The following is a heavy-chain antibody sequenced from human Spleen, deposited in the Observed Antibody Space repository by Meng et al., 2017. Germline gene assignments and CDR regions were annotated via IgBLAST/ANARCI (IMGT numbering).Heavy chain of an antibody. CDR3: ARGYYYDSRGYVFDI. D-gene: IGHD3-22*01. V-gene: IGHV3-74*03. CDR2: INSDGSIP. Sequence: GESLKISCAASGFTFSSYWMHWVRQAPGKGLVWVSRINSDGSIPTYADSVKGRCTISRDNAKNTLYLQMNSLRAEDTAVYYCARGYYYDSRGYVFDIWGQGTMVTVSS. J-gene: IGHJ3*02. CDR1: GFTFSSYW.